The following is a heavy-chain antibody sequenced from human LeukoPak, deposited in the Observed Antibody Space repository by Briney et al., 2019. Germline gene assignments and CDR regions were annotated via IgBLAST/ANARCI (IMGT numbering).Heavy chain of an antibody. J-gene: IGHJ4*02. Sequence: GASVKVSCKASGGTFSSYAISWVRQAPGQGLEWMGWISAYNGNTNYAQKLQGRVTMTTDTSTSTAYMELRSLRSDDTAVYYCARVLLIAAAGDYWGQGTLVTVSS. D-gene: IGHD6-13*01. CDR1: GGTFSSYA. CDR3: ARVLLIAAAGDY. CDR2: ISAYNGNT. V-gene: IGHV1-18*01.